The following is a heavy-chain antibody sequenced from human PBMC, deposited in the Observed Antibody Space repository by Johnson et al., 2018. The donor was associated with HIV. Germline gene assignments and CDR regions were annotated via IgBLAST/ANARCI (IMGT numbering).Heavy chain of an antibody. CDR1: GFTFDDYA. CDR3: AKHSSSWYDDAFDI. J-gene: IGHJ3*02. D-gene: IGHD6-13*01. V-gene: IGHV3-9*01. Sequence: VHLVESGGVVVQPGRSLRLSCAASGFTFDDYAMHWVRQAPGKGLEWVSGISWNSGSIGYADSVKGRFTISRDNSKNTLFLQMNSLRAEDTAVYYCAKHSSSWYDDAFDIWGHGTMVTVSS. CDR2: ISWNSGSI.